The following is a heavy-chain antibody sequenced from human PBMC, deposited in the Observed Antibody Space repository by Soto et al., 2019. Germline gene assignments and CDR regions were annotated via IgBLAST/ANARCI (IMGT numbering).Heavy chain of an antibody. D-gene: IGHD3-16*01. V-gene: IGHV4-4*02. Sequence: QVQLQESGPGLVKPSGTLSLTCAVSGGSISSSNWWSWVRQPPEKGLEWIGEIYHSGTTNYNPSHKSRVTISVDKSKNQAAVGLSSVTAAGSAVYYCARGLGCFVRWGQGTLGTVSS. CDR3: ARGLGCFVR. CDR2: IYHSGTT. J-gene: IGHJ1*01. CDR1: GGSISSSNW.